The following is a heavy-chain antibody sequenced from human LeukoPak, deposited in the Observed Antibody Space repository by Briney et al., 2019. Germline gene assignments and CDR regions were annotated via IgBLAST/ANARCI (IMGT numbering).Heavy chain of an antibody. CDR3: ARDRPRIAAAAEFDY. D-gene: IGHD6-13*01. V-gene: IGHV3-72*01. CDR2: TRNKANSYST. Sequence: SGGSLRLSCAASGFTFSDHYMDWVRQAPGKGLEWVGRTRNKANSYSTEYAASVKGRFTISRDDSKNSLYLQMNSLKTEDTAVYYCARDRPRIAAAAEFDYWGQGTLVTVSS. CDR1: GFTFSDHY. J-gene: IGHJ4*02.